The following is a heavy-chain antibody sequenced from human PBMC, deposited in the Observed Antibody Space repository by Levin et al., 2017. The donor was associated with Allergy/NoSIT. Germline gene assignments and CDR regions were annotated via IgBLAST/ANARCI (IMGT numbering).Heavy chain of an antibody. V-gene: IGHV7-4-1*02. Sequence: GESLKISCKASGYTFTSYAMNWVRQAPGQGLEWMGWINTNTGNPTYAQGFTGRFVFSLDTSVSTAYLQISSLKAEDTAVYYCASGPEYYDFWSGYFEFGVFNYWGQGTLVTVSS. CDR1: GYTFTSYA. D-gene: IGHD3-3*01. J-gene: IGHJ4*02. CDR3: ASGPEYYDFWSGYFEFGVFNY. CDR2: INTNTGNP.